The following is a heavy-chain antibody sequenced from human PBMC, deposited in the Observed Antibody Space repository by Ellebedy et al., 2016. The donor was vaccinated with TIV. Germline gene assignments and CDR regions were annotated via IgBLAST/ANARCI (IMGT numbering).Heavy chain of an antibody. CDR1: GYTFSSYG. D-gene: IGHD6-13*01. J-gene: IGHJ4*02. CDR3: LRRPVRIAATDTFDY. Sequence: AASVKVSCKASGYTFSSYGISWVRQAPGHGLEWMGWISAYNGDRNYAQKLQGRVIMTTDTFTSTAYIELRSLRSDDTSVYYCLRRPVRIAATDTFDYWGQGTLVTVSS. V-gene: IGHV1-18*04. CDR2: ISAYNGDR.